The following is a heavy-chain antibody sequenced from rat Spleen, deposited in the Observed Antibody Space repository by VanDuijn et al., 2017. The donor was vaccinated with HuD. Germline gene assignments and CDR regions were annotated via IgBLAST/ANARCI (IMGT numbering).Heavy chain of an antibody. V-gene: IGHV5-58*01. CDR2: VSSDGVNT. CDR1: GFTFSRYW. Sequence: EVQLVESGGGLVQPARSLKLSCVASGFTFSRYWMYWVCQAPGKVREWVSSVSSDGVNTYYPDSVKGRFTISRDNAENTVYLQMDSLRSEDTATYYCAVAGYCYWGQGVMVTVSS. D-gene: IGHD4-3*01. CDR3: AVAGYCY. J-gene: IGHJ2*01.